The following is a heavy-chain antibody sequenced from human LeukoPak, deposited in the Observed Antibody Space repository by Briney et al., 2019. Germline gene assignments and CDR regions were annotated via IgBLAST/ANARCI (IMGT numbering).Heavy chain of an antibody. CDR3: TTVSIYYYGMDV. Sequence: GGSLRLSCAASGFTFSNAWMSWVGQAPGKGLEWVGRIKSKTDGGTTDYAAPVKGRFTISRDDSKNTLYLQMNSLKTEDTAVYYCTTVSIYYYGMDVWGQGTTVTVSS. V-gene: IGHV3-15*01. J-gene: IGHJ6*02. D-gene: IGHD6-6*01. CDR1: GFTFSNAW. CDR2: IKSKTDGGTT.